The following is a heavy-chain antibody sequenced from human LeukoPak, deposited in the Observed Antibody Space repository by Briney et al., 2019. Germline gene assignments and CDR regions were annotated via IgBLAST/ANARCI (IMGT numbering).Heavy chain of an antibody. CDR3: ATLRDGYEFDY. V-gene: IGHV4-59*01. J-gene: IGHJ4*02. Sequence: SETLSLTCTVSGVSISSNYWSWIRQPPGKGLEWIGYIYNGGSTNYSPSLKSRVTISVDTSKNQFSLKLTSVTAADTAVYYCATLRDGYEFDYWGQGTLVTVSS. CDR1: GVSISSNY. CDR2: IYNGGST. D-gene: IGHD5-24*01.